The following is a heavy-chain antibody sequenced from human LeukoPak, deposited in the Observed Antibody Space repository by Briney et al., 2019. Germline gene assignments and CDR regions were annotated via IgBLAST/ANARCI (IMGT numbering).Heavy chain of an antibody. CDR2: IKQDGSEK. V-gene: IGHV3-7*01. D-gene: IGHD3-3*01. CDR1: GFTFSSYW. CDR3: VRINTIFGVVIPRY. Sequence: GGSLRLSCAASGFTFSSYWMSWVRQAPGKGLEWVANIKQDGSEKYYVDSVKGRFTISRDNAKNSLYLQMNSLRAEDTAVYYCVRINTIFGVVIPRYWGQGTLVTVSS. J-gene: IGHJ4*02.